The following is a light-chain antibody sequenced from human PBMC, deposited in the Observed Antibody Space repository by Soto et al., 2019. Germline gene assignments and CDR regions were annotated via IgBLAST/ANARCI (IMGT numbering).Light chain of an antibody. CDR3: SSYGGTNNVV. CDR1: SSDVGGYKY. Sequence: QSVLTQPPSASGSPGQSVIISCTGTSSDVGGYKYVSWYQHHPGKAPKVVIYEVTKRPSGVPDRFSGSQSGNTASLTVSGLQAEDEADYYCSSYGGTNNVVFGGGTKLTVL. V-gene: IGLV2-8*01. J-gene: IGLJ2*01. CDR2: EVT.